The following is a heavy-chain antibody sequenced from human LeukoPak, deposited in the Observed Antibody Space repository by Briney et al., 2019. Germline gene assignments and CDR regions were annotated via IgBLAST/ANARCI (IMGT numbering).Heavy chain of an antibody. Sequence: GGSLRLSCAASGFPFSSYAMGWVRPAPGKGLEWVSAISGSGGSTYYADSVEGRFTISRDNSKNTLYLQMNSLRAEDTAVYYCALSIRAAAGPLDYWGQGTLVAVSS. V-gene: IGHV3-23*01. CDR3: ALSIRAAAGPLDY. D-gene: IGHD6-13*01. CDR1: GFPFSSYA. J-gene: IGHJ4*02. CDR2: ISGSGGST.